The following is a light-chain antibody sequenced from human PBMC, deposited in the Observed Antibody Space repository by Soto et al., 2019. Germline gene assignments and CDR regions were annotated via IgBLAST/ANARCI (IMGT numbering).Light chain of an antibody. CDR2: DVS. V-gene: IGLV2-14*01. CDR3: SSYTRSSTQV. CDR1: SSDVGGYNY. J-gene: IGLJ2*01. Sequence: QSALTQPASVSGSPGQSITISCTGTSSDVGGYNYVSWYQQHPGKAPQLMIYDVSNRPSGVSNRFSGSKSGNTASLTISGLQAEDEADYYCSSYTRSSTQVFGGGTKLTVL.